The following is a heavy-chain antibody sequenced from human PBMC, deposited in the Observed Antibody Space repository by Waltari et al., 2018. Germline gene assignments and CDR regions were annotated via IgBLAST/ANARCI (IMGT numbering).Heavy chain of an antibody. D-gene: IGHD3-3*01. CDR1: GGSISSHS. J-gene: IGHJ5*02. V-gene: IGHV4-59*11. Sequence: QVQLQESGPGLVKPSETLSLTCTVSGGSISSHSWSWTRQPTGQGLEWIGYISYSVSTNYNPSLKSRVTISVDTSKNQFSLKLSSVTAADTAVYYCARSASYDFWSGSLNWFDPWGQGTLVTVSS. CDR3: ARSASYDFWSGSLNWFDP. CDR2: ISYSVST.